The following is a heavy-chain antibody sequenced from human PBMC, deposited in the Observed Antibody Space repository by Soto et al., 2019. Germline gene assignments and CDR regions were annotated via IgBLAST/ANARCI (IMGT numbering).Heavy chain of an antibody. V-gene: IGHV4-39*01. CDR3: ARHTQYYDILTGYLESPFDAFDI. J-gene: IGHJ3*02. CDR1: GCSISSSSYY. Sequence: SETLSLTCTVSGCSISSSSYYWGWIRQPPGKGLEWIGSIYYSGSTYYNPSLRSRVTISVDTSKNQFSLKLSSVTAADTAVYYCARHTQYYDILTGYLESPFDAFDIWGQGTMVT. D-gene: IGHD3-9*01. CDR2: IYYSGST.